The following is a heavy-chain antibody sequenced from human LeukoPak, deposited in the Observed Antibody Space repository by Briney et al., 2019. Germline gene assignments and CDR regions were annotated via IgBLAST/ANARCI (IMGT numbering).Heavy chain of an antibody. V-gene: IGHV3-9*01. D-gene: IGHD5-18*01. CDR1: GFTFDDYA. Sequence: GGSLRLSCAASGFTFDDYAMHWVRQAPGKGLEWVSGISWNSGSIGYADSVKGRFTISRDNAKNSLYLQMNSLKTEDTTVYYCTTDLSRDSYGSVQTFDYWGQGTLVTVSS. CDR3: TTDLSRDSYGSVQTFDY. CDR2: ISWNSGSI. J-gene: IGHJ4*02.